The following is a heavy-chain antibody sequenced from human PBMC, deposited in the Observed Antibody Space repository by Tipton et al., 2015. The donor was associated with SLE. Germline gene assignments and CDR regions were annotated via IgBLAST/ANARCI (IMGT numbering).Heavy chain of an antibody. V-gene: IGHV4-4*07. CDR3: ASYSSGWSNWFDP. D-gene: IGHD6-19*01. J-gene: IGHJ5*02. Sequence: TLSLTCTVSGGSISSYYWSWIWQPAGKGLEWIGRIYTSGSTNYNPSLKSRVTMSVDTSKNQFSLKLSSVTAADTAVYYCASYSSGWSNWFDPWGQGTLVTVSS. CDR2: IYTSGST. CDR1: GGSISSYY.